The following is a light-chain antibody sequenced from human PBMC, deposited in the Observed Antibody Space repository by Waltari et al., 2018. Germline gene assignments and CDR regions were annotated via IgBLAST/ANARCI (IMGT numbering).Light chain of an antibody. J-gene: IGKJ1*01. V-gene: IGKV2-28*01. CDR3: MQALQTPWT. Sequence: DIVMTQSQLSLPVTPGEPASIACRCSQSLLHSNGYNYLDWYLQKPGQSPQLLIYLGSNRASGVPDRFSGSGSGTDFTLKISRVEAEDVGVYYCMQALQTPWTFGQGTKVEIK. CDR1: QSLLHSNGYNY. CDR2: LGS.